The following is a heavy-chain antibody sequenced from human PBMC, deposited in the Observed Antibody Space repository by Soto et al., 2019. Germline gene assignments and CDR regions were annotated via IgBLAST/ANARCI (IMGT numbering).Heavy chain of an antibody. CDR1: GGSISSGGYY. CDR3: ARDRYGSGSYYAFDI. J-gene: IGHJ3*02. Sequence: SETLSLTCTVSGGSISSGGYYWSWIRQHPGKGLEWIGYIYYSGSTYYNPSLKSRVTISVDTSKNQFSLKLSSVTAADTAVYYCARDRYGSGSYYAFDIWGQGTMVTVSS. V-gene: IGHV4-31*03. CDR2: IYYSGST. D-gene: IGHD3-10*01.